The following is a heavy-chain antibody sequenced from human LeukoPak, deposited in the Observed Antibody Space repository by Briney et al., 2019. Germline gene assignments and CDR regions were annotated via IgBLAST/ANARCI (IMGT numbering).Heavy chain of an antibody. Sequence: PGESLKISCKGSGYSFTSYWIGGVRQMRGKGLEWMGIIYPGDSDTRYSPSFQGQVTISADKSISTAYLQWSSLKASDTAMYYCARHGRYFDWLSWFDPWGQGTLVTVSS. J-gene: IGHJ5*02. CDR2: IYPGDSDT. CDR1: GYSFTSYW. V-gene: IGHV5-51*01. CDR3: ARHGRYFDWLSWFDP. D-gene: IGHD3-9*01.